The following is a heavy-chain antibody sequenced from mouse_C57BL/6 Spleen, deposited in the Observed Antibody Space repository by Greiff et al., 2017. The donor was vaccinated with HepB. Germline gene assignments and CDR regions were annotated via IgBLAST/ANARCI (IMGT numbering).Heavy chain of an antibody. CDR3: TGLLLRYLYAMDY. CDR1: GFTFSNYW. D-gene: IGHD1-1*01. J-gene: IGHJ4*01. V-gene: IGHV6-3*01. Sequence: EVQGVESGGGLVQPGGSMKLSCVASGFTFSNYWMNWVRQSPEKGLEWVAQIRLKSDNYATHYAESVKGRFTISRDDSKSSVYLQMNNLRAEDTGIYYCTGLLLRYLYAMDYWGQGTSVTVSS. CDR2: IRLKSDNYAT.